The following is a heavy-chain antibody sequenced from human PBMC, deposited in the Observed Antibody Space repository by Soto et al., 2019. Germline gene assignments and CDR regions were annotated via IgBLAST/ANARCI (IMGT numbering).Heavy chain of an antibody. CDR3: ARVPYYGSGSYSFDS. CDR2: IYSGGTT. V-gene: IGHV3-66*01. J-gene: IGHJ4*02. D-gene: IGHD3-10*01. CDR1: GFTVRSNY. Sequence: GGSLRLSCEASGFTVRSNYMSWVRQAPGKGLEWVSVIYSGGTTYYADSVKGRFVISRDNSKNTLYLQMNSLRVEDTAVYFCARVPYYGSGSYSFDSWGQGTLVTVSS.